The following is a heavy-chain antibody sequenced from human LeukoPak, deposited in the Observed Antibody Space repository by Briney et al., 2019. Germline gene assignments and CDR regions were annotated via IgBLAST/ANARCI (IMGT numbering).Heavy chain of an antibody. CDR3: VRGPSRPGDWFDP. CDR2: INSNYGGT. J-gene: IGHJ5*02. Sequence: ASVKVSCKASGYRFAGYYIHWVRQAGGQGLEWMGWINSNYGGTNYAQKFQGRVTMTRETSISTAYMELRGLKFDDTALFYCVRGPSRPGDWFDPWGQGTLVTVSS. D-gene: IGHD6-6*01. V-gene: IGHV1-2*02. CDR1: GYRFAGYY.